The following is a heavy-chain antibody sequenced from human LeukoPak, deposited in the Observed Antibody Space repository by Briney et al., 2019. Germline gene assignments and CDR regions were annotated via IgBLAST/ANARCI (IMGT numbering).Heavy chain of an antibody. V-gene: IGHV3-21*01. D-gene: IGHD2-21*02. CDR2: IAGSSGYI. CDR3: ARDRGAYCGGDCYLGFDY. Sequence: GSLRLSCAASGSTFSSYTMNWVRQAPGKGLEWVSSIAGSSGYISYADSVKGRFTISRDNAKKSLYLQMTSLTAEDTAVYYCARDRGAYCGGDCYLGFDYWGRGTLVTVSS. J-gene: IGHJ4*01. CDR1: GSTFSSYT.